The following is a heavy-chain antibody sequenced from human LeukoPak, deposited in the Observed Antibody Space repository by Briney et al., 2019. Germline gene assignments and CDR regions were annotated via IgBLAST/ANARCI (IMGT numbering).Heavy chain of an antibody. Sequence: GGSLRLSCAASGFTFSSYAMHWVRQAPGKGLEWVAVISYHGSNKYYADSVKGRFTISRDNSKNTLYLQMNSLRAEDTAVYYCARSPQEQLEYYFDYWGQGTLVTVSS. J-gene: IGHJ4*02. V-gene: IGHV3-30-3*01. CDR1: GFTFSSYA. D-gene: IGHD6-13*01. CDR2: ISYHGSNK. CDR3: ARSPQEQLEYYFDY.